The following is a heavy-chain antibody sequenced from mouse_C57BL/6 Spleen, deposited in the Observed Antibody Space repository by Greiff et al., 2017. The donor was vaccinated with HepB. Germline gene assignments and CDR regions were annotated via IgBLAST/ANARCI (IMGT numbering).Heavy chain of an antibody. V-gene: IGHV10-1*01. Sequence: EVQLVESGGGLVQPKGSLKLSCAASGFSFNTYAMNWVRQAPGKGLEWVARIRSKSNNYATYYADSVKDRFTISRDDSESMLYLQMNNLKTEDTAMYYCVRHAYDGPFDYWGQGTTLTVSS. J-gene: IGHJ2*01. CDR1: GFSFNTYA. CDR2: IRSKSNNYAT. D-gene: IGHD2-3*01. CDR3: VRHAYDGPFDY.